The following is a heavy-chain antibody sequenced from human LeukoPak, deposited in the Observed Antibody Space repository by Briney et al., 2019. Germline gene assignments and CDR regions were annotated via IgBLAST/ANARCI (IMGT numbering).Heavy chain of an antibody. CDR2: IYSGGST. D-gene: IGHD2-2*01. CDR3: AAYCSSTSCYSPHLGTDDY. Sequence: GGSLRLSCAASGFTVSNNYMSWVRQAPGKGLEWVSVIYSGGSTYYADSVKGRFTISRDNSKNTLYLQMNSLRAEDTAVYYCAAYCSSTSCYSPHLGTDDYWGQGTLVTVSS. J-gene: IGHJ4*02. CDR1: GFTVSNNY. V-gene: IGHV3-53*01.